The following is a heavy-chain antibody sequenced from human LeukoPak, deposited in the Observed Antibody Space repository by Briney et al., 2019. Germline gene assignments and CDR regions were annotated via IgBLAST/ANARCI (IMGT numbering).Heavy chain of an antibody. V-gene: IGHV3-30*01. CDR1: GFTFSSYA. CDR2: ISYDGSNK. CDR3: ARDLSSSHTFDY. Sequence: GGSLRLSCAASGFTFSSYAMHWVRQAPGKGLEWVAVISYDGSNKYYADSVKGRFTISRDNSKNTLYLQMNSPRAEDTAVYYCARDLSSSHTFDYWGQGTLVTVSS. J-gene: IGHJ4*02. D-gene: IGHD6-6*01.